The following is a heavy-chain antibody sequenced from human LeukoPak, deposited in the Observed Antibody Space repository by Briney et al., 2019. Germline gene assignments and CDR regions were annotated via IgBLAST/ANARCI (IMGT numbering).Heavy chain of an antibody. Sequence: SETLSLTCTVSGGSISSGGYYWSWIRQHPGKGLEWIGYIYYSGSTYYNPSLKSRVTISVDTSKNQFSLKLSSVTAADTAVYYCAGGGRGSVTDYWGQGTLVTVSS. J-gene: IGHJ4*02. V-gene: IGHV4-31*03. CDR2: IYYSGST. D-gene: IGHD3-10*01. CDR3: AGGGRGSVTDY. CDR1: GGSISSGGYY.